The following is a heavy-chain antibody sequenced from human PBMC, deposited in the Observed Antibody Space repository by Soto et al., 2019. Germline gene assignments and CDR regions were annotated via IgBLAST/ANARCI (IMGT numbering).Heavy chain of an antibody. Sequence: SETLALTCTVSGGSISSYYWSWIRQPPGKGLEWIGYIYYSGSTNYNPSLKSRVTISVDTSKNQFSLKLSSVTAADTAVYYCAREGGGSGNYYYGMDVWGQGTTVTVSS. J-gene: IGHJ6*02. CDR3: AREGGGSGNYYYGMDV. CDR1: GGSISSYY. CDR2: IYYSGST. V-gene: IGHV4-59*01. D-gene: IGHD2-15*01.